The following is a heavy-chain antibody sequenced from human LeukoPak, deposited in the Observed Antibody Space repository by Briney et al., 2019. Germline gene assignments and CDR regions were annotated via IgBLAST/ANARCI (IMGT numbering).Heavy chain of an antibody. J-gene: IGHJ6*02. Sequence: GESLKISCQGSGYSFTSYYIGWVRPMPGKGLEWMGIVYPGDSHTIYSPSFQGQVTFSADKSISTAYLQWSSLKASDTAIYYCARHHPGSYYYGMDVWGQGTVVTVSS. V-gene: IGHV5-51*01. CDR3: ARHHPGSYYYGMDV. CDR1: GYSFTSYY. CDR2: VYPGDSHT. D-gene: IGHD1-14*01.